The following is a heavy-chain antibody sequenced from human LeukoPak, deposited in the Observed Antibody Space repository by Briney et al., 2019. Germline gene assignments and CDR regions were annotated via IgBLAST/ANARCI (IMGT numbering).Heavy chain of an antibody. CDR3: ARARIAVAGTLDAFDI. J-gene: IGHJ3*02. Sequence: ASVKVSCKASGYTFTSYGISWVRQAPGQGLEWMGWISAYNGNTNYAQKLQGRVTMTTDTSTSTAYMELRSLRSDDTAVYYCARARIAVAGTLDAFDIWGQGTMVTVSS. V-gene: IGHV1-18*01. CDR1: GYTFTSYG. CDR2: ISAYNGNT. D-gene: IGHD6-19*01.